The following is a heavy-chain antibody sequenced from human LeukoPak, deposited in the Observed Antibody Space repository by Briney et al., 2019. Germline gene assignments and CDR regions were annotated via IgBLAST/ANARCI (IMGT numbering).Heavy chain of an antibody. Sequence: SETLSPTCTLSGGSATKYYWHWSRQAHGRGLEWIGFIFHTGITNYNPSLKSRVTISVDTSKNQFSLKLSSVTAADTAVYYCARWSSFYYYYMDVWGKGTTVTVSS. V-gene: IGHV4-59*02. CDR3: ARWSSFYYYYMDV. CDR1: GGSATKYY. D-gene: IGHD6-13*01. J-gene: IGHJ6*03. CDR2: IFHTGIT.